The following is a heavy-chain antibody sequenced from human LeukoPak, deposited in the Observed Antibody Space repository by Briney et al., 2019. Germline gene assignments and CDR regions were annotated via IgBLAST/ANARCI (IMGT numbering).Heavy chain of an antibody. CDR1: GGSISSYY. CDR3: ARDFHYDPLVWYFDL. CDR2: IYYSGST. Sequence: SETLSLTCTVSGGSISSYYWSWIRQPPGKGLEWIGYIYYSGSTNYNPSLKSRVTISVDTSKNQFSLKLSSVTAADTAVYYCARDFHYDPLVWYFDLWGRGTLVTVSS. D-gene: IGHD3-16*01. J-gene: IGHJ2*01. V-gene: IGHV4-59*01.